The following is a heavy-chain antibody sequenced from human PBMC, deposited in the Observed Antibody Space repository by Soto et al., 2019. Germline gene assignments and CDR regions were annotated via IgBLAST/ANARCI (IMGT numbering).Heavy chain of an antibody. V-gene: IGHV1-8*01. CDR3: AKHSRETTTCCGED. D-gene: IGHD2-2*01. Sequence: ASVKVSCKASGYTFTSYDINWVRQATGQGLEWMGWMNPNSGNTGYAQKFQGRVTMTKNTLYLQMNSLRAEDTAVYYCAKHSRETTTCCGEDWGQGTRVTVSS. CDR2: MNPNSGNT. J-gene: IGHJ4*02. CDR1: GYTFTSYD.